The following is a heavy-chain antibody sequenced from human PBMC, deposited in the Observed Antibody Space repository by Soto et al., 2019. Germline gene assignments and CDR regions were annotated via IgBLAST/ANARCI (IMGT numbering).Heavy chain of an antibody. CDR1: GYTFTNYG. J-gene: IGHJ6*02. V-gene: IGHV1-18*01. CDR2: ISGYNGNT. Sequence: QVQVVQSGDEVKKPGASVKVSCKASGYTFTNYGFSWVRQAPGQGLEWMGWISGYNGNTKYAEKFQGRVTMTTDTSTSTAHMELRSLRSDDTAVDYCAREGQAPYYYYVMDVWGQGTAVTVSS. CDR3: AREGQAPYYYYVMDV.